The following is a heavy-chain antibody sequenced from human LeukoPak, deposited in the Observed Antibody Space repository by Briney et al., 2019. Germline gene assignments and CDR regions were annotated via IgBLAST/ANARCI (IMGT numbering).Heavy chain of an antibody. CDR1: GGSINSYY. D-gene: IGHD4-17*01. V-gene: IGHV4-59*01. CDR3: ASGIDAYGDYVVNY. J-gene: IGHJ4*02. CDR2: SYYRGST. Sequence: SETLSLTCIVSGGSINSYYWSWIRQPPRKGLGWIGYSYYRGSTNYNPSPTRRLTISVDTAKTQFSLNLSSVTAADTAVYYCASGIDAYGDYVVNYWGQGTLVTVSS.